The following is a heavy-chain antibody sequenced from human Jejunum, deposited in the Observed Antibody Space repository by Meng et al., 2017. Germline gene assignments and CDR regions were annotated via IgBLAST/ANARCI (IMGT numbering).Heavy chain of an antibody. CDR2: IKSDGSET. CDR3: AKLFASSSLDV. CDR1: GFTFSAYW. Sequence: GESLKISCAASGFTFSAYWMHWVRQAPGKGLVWVSRIKSDGSETSYADSVKGRFTISRDNAKSTLYLQMNSLRAEDTAVYYCAKLFASSSLDVWGQGTTVTVSS. D-gene: IGHD6-6*01. V-gene: IGHV3-74*01. J-gene: IGHJ6*02.